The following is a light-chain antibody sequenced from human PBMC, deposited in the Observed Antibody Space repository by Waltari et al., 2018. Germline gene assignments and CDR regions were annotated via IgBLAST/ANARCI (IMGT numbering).Light chain of an antibody. V-gene: IGLV2-14*01. CDR2: GVS. CDR1: SSDVGGYKY. J-gene: IGLJ1*01. CDR3: SSYTSSSTYV. Sequence: QSALTQPASVSGSPGQSITISCTGTSSDVGGYKYVSWYQQHPGKAPKRMIYGVSMRRSGVPNRFSGSKSGNTASLTISGLQAEDGADYFCSSYTSSSTYVFGTGTKVTVL.